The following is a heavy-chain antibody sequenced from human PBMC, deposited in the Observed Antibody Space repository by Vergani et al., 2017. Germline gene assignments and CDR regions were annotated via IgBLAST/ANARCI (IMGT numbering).Heavy chain of an antibody. D-gene: IGHD1-14*01. J-gene: IGHJ6*03. CDR3: ARVAEPYYYYYYVDV. Sequence: QVQLVRSGAEVKKPGSSVKVSCKASGGTFSSFGINWVRQAPGQGLEWMGGIIPSFGIPNYAQRFQDRVTITADESTSTAYMELSSLRSEDTAVYYCARVAEPYYYYYYVDVWGKGTTVTVSS. CDR1: GGTFSSFG. CDR2: IIPSFGIP. V-gene: IGHV1-69*01.